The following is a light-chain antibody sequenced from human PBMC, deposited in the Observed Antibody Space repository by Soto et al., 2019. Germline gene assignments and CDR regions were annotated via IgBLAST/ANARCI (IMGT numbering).Light chain of an antibody. CDR3: GTWDSSMSVYV. Sequence: QSVLTQPPSVSAAPGQKVTISCSGSSSIIGKNYVSWYQQVPGTAPKLLIYENNNRRSGIADRFSGSKSGTSATLGITGLQTGDEADYYCGTWDSSMSVYVFVTGTKVTVL. CDR2: ENN. CDR1: SSIIGKNY. J-gene: IGLJ1*01. V-gene: IGLV1-51*02.